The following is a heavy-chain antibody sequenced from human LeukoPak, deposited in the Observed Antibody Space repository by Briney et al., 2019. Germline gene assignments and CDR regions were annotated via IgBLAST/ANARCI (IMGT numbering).Heavy chain of an antibody. CDR1: GFTFSSYA. CDR3: ARTTLTMVRGVKTYYYCMDV. D-gene: IGHD3-10*01. J-gene: IGHJ6*03. Sequence: GGSLRLSCAASGFTFSSYAMSWVRQAPGKGLEWVSSISSSSSYIYYADSVKGRFTISRDNAKNSLYLQMNSLRAEDTAVYYCARTTLTMVRGVKTYYYCMDVWGKGTTVTVSS. V-gene: IGHV3-21*01. CDR2: ISSSSSYI.